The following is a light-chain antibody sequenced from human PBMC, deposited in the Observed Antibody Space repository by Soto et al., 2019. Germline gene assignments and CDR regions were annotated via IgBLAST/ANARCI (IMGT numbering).Light chain of an antibody. V-gene: IGKV3-20*01. CDR3: QQYVASPLT. CDR1: QRVDSNS. Sequence: EFVLTQSPGALYVSPGETVTLSCRASQRVDSNSLAWYHHKPGLAPRLLIFGASTRATRIPDRFSGSGSGTDFTLTITRLEPEDSGLYYCQQYVASPLTFGGGTRV. CDR2: GAS. J-gene: IGKJ4*01.